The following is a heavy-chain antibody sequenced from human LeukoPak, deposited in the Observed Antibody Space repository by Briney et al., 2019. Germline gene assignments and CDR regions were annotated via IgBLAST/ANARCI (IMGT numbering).Heavy chain of an antibody. CDR3: ARDPPWFDP. CDR2: ISDNSDTI. CDR1: GFTFSSHA. V-gene: IGHV3-23*01. J-gene: IGHJ5*02. Sequence: RPGGSLRLSCAASGFTFSSHAVSWVRQAPGKGLEWVSSISDNSDTIFYTDSVKGRFTISRDNSRNTLYLQMDSLRAEDTAIYYCARDPPWFDPWGQGTLVAVSS.